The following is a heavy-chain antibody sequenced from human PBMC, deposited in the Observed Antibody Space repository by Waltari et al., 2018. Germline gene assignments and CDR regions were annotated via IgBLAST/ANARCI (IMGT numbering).Heavy chain of an antibody. CDR3: AKEAVEMATLYYFDF. CDR1: GFTLNKYG. V-gene: IGHV3-30*02. Sequence: QVQLVESGGGVVQPGGSLRLSCAASGFTLNKYGMHWVRQAPGKGLEGVSFIRYDGSDKYYADSVKGRFTISRDNSKNTLYLQMDSLRAEDTAVYYCAKEAVEMATLYYFDFWGQGALVTVSS. CDR2: IRYDGSDK. D-gene: IGHD2-15*01. J-gene: IGHJ4*02.